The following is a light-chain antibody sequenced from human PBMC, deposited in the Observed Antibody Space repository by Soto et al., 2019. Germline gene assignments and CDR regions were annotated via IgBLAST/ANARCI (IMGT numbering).Light chain of an antibody. CDR2: GYT. V-gene: IGLV1-40*01. J-gene: IGLJ2*01. Sequence: QPVLTQPPSVSGAPGQRVTLSCIGSSSNIGTDYDVHWYRQVPGTAPKLLIYGYTNRPSRVPERFSGSRSGSSASLVITDLQAEDEGHYFCQSYDSSLNAVIFGGGTQLTVL. CDR3: QSYDSSLNAVI. CDR1: SSNIGTDYD.